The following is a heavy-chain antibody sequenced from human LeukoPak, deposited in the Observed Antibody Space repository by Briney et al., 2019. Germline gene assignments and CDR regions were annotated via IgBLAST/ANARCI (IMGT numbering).Heavy chain of an antibody. D-gene: IGHD5-12*01. CDR1: GCTLSSYT. CDR3: ARSDYDYRGDQGFSD. Sequence: WASVTVSCKASGCTLSSYTINWVRQAPGQGLEWMGRIIPILGIANYAQRFQGRVTITADKSTSTAYMELSRLRSEDTAVYYCARSDYDYRGDQGFSDWDQGTLVTVSS. V-gene: IGHV1-69*02. J-gene: IGHJ4*02. CDR2: IIPILGIA.